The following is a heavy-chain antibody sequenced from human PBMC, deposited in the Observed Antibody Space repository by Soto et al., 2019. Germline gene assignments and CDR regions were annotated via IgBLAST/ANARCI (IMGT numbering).Heavy chain of an antibody. D-gene: IGHD2-15*01. CDR3: ARRYGGTFDY. V-gene: IGHV4-59*08. CDR2: IYYSGST. J-gene: IGHJ4*02. CDR1: GGSISSYY. Sequence: SETLSLTCTVAGGSISSYYCSWIRQPPGKGLEWIGYIYYSGSTNYNPSLKSRVTISVDTSKNQFSLKLSSVTAADTAVYYCARRYGGTFDYWGQGTLVTVS.